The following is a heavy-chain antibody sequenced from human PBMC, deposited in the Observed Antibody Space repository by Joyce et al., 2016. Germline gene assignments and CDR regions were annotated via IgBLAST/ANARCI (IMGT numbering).Heavy chain of an antibody. CDR3: ARGEREYVWKTYRYDY. D-gene: IGHD3-16*02. Sequence: QVQLVQSGAEVKKPGASVKVSCKASGYTFTGYYLHWVRQAPGKGLGWMGWINPNTGGTRSAQKFQGWVTMTRDTSISTAYMELRRLRSDDTAVYYCARGEREYVWKTYRYDYWGQGTLVTVSS. J-gene: IGHJ4*02. CDR2: INPNTGGT. V-gene: IGHV1-2*04. CDR1: GYTFTGYY.